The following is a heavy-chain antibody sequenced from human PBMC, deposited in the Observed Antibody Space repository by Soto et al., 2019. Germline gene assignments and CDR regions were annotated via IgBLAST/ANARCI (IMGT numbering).Heavy chain of an antibody. CDR3: EKDFGYNSGYYAFDI. Sequence: PGGSLILSCAASGFTFNSYAMSWVLQAPGKGLEWVSAISGSGGSTYYADSVKGRFTISRDNSKNTLYLQMNSLRAEDTAVYYCEKDFGYNSGYYAFDIWGQGTMFTVSS. J-gene: IGHJ3*02. V-gene: IGHV3-23*01. CDR1: GFTFNSYA. CDR2: ISGSGGST. D-gene: IGHD1-1*01.